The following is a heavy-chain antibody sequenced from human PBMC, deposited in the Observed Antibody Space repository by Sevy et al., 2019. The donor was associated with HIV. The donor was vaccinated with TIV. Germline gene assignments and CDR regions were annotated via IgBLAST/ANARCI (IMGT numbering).Heavy chain of an antibody. J-gene: IGHJ4*02. CDR1: GFTFSSYW. CDR3: ARDSKADYRYGLQEMMDY. D-gene: IGHD3-16*02. CDR2: INQDGSEK. Sequence: GGSLRLSCTASGFTFSSYWMSWVRQAPGKGLEWVANINQDGSEKQYGDSVKGGVTISRDSSKNSLFLQVHSLRVEDTAVYYCARDSKADYRYGLQEMMDYWGQGTLVTDSS. V-gene: IGHV3-7*01.